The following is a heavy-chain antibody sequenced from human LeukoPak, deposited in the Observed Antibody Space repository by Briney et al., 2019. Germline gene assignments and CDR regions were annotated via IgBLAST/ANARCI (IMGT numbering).Heavy chain of an antibody. CDR2: IWHDGSNK. D-gene: IGHD3-22*01. CDR1: GFTFRSYG. CDR3: AREVYDTSGYYLDS. J-gene: IGHJ4*02. Sequence: GRSLRLSCAASGFTFRSYGIHWVRQAPGKGLQWVAVIWHDGSNKYYADSVKGRFTVSRDNSKNTRSLQMNSLRAEDTAVYYCAREVYDTSGYYLDSWGQGTLVTVSA. V-gene: IGHV3-33*01.